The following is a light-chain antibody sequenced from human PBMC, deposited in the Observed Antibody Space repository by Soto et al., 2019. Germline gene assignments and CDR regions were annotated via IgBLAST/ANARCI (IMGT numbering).Light chain of an antibody. CDR2: GAS. Sequence: EIVMTQSPATLSVSPGERATLSCRASQSVSSNLAWYQQKPGQAPRLLIYGASTRATGIPARFSGSVSGTGFTLTISSLQSEDFAVYYCQQYSNWPTFGPGTKLDIK. CDR1: QSVSSN. CDR3: QQYSNWPT. V-gene: IGKV3-15*01. J-gene: IGKJ3*01.